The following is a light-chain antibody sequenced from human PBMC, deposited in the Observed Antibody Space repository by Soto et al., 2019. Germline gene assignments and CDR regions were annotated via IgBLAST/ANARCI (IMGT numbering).Light chain of an antibody. CDR1: QSVSSHY. CDR2: DAS. Sequence: EIVLTQSPGTLSLSPGERATLSCRASQSVSSHYLAWYQQKPGQAPRLLIYDASSRATGIPDRFSGSGSGTDFXXTXXXXEPEXFAVXXXXXYGSSPPWAFGQGTKVEIK. J-gene: IGKJ1*01. V-gene: IGKV3-20*01. CDR3: XXYGSSPPWA.